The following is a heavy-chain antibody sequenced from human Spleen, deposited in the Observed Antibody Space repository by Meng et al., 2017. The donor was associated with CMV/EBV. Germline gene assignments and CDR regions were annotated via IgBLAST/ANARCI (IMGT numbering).Heavy chain of an antibody. CDR3: ARDVTIFGVVNGRYFDL. CDR2: ISSSSSYI. Sequence: GGSLRLSCAASGFTLSSYTMNWVRQAPGKGLEWVSSISSSSSYIYYADSVKGRFTISRDNAKNSLYLQMNSLRAEDTAVYYCARDVTIFGVVNGRYFDLWGRGTLVTVSS. J-gene: IGHJ2*01. V-gene: IGHV3-21*01. D-gene: IGHD3-3*01. CDR1: GFTLSSYT.